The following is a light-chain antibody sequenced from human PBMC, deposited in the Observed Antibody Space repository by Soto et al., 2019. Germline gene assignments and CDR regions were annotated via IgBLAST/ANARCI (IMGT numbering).Light chain of an antibody. CDR3: QQSYNAPLT. Sequence: DIQITQSPSSLSASVGDRVTITCRASQSISNYLNWYQQKAGQAPKLLIHAASSLQSGVPSRFTGSGSGTDYTLTISSLQSDDFATYYCQQSYNAPLTFGGGTKVEIK. J-gene: IGKJ4*01. CDR1: QSISNY. CDR2: AAS. V-gene: IGKV1-39*01.